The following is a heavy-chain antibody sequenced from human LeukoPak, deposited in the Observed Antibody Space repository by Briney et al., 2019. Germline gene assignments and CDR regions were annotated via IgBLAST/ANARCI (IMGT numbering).Heavy chain of an antibody. D-gene: IGHD3-10*01. J-gene: IGHJ5*02. CDR3: ARVGGWEADDDLSDYKLDRDHNQFDL. CDR1: GFTFSTYS. Sequence: GGSLRLSCAASGFTFSTYSMNWLRLAPGKGLEWVSSISPDSNYKYYVDSVKGRFTISRDNAKSSLYLQMNSLRAEDSAVYYCARVGGWEADDDLSDYKLDRDHNQFDLWGQGTLVTVSS. CDR2: ISPDSNYK. V-gene: IGHV3-21*01.